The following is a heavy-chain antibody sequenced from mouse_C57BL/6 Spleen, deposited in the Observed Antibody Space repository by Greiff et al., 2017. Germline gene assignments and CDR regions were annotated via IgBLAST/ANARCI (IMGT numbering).Heavy chain of an antibody. J-gene: IGHJ4*01. Sequence: VQLQQPGAELVKPGASVKMSCKASGYTFTSYWITWVKQRPGQGLEWIGDIYPGSGSTNYNEKFKSKATLTEDTSSSTAYMQLSSLTSEDSAVYDCARENYYGSSIYYAMDYWGQGTSVTVSS. CDR1: GYTFTSYW. V-gene: IGHV1-55*01. D-gene: IGHD1-1*01. CDR2: IYPGSGST. CDR3: ARENYYGSSIYYAMDY.